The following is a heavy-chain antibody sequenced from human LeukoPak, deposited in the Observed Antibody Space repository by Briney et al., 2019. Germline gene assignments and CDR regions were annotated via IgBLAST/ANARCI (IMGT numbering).Heavy chain of an antibody. V-gene: IGHV4-34*01. CDR2: INHSGST. CDR1: GGAFSGYY. CDR3: ARGWFPDY. J-gene: IGHJ4*02. Sequence: SETLSLTCAVYGGAFSGYYWSWIRQPPGKGLEWIGEINHSGSTNYNPSLKSRVTISVDTSKNQVSLKLSSVTAADTAVYYCARGWFPDYWGQGTLVTVSS. D-gene: IGHD3-10*01.